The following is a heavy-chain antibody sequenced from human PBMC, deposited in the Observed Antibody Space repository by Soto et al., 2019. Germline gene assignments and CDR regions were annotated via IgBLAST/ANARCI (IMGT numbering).Heavy chain of an antibody. D-gene: IGHD6-13*01. Sequence: PSETLSLTCTVSGGSISGGGYYWSWIGQHPGKGLEWIGYIYYSGSTYYNPSLKSRVTISVDTSKNQFSLKLSSVTAADTAVYYCARELIAAAGTPDYFDYWGQGTLVTVSS. J-gene: IGHJ4*02. CDR1: GGSISGGGYY. CDR2: IYYSGST. CDR3: ARELIAAAGTPDYFDY. V-gene: IGHV4-31*03.